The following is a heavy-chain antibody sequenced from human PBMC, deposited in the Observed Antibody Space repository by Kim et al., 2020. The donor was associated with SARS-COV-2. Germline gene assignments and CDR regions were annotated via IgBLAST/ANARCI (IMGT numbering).Heavy chain of an antibody. V-gene: IGHV3-9*01. CDR1: GFTFDDYA. CDR3: AKARGAGAGDFEY. J-gene: IGHJ4*02. CDR2: ISWNSGSI. D-gene: IGHD6-19*01. Sequence: GGSLRLSCAASGFTFDDYAMHWVRQAPGKGLEWVSGISWNSGSIGYADSVKGRFTISRDNAKNSLYLEMNRLRAEDTALYYCAKARGAGAGDFEYWGQGT.